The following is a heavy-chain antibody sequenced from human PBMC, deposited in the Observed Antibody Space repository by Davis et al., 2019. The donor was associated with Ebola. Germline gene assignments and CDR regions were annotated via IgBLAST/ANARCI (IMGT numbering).Heavy chain of an antibody. CDR3: ARDSSGWYYFDY. CDR2: INAGNDNT. D-gene: IGHD6-19*01. CDR1: GYTFTSYA. Sequence: ASVKVSCKASGYTFTSYAMHWVRQAPGQRLEWMGWINAGNDNTKYSQKFQGRVTITRDTSASTAYMELSSLRSEDTAVYYCARDSSGWYYFDYWGQGTLVTVSS. J-gene: IGHJ4*02. V-gene: IGHV1-3*01.